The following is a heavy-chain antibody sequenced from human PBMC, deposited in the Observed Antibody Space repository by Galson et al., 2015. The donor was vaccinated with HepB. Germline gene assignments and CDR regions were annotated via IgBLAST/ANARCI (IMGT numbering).Heavy chain of an antibody. CDR1: GFTFSGYG. CDR3: AKLRYSYGYSFSDY. D-gene: IGHD5-18*01. J-gene: IGHJ4*02. V-gene: IGHV3-23*01. Sequence: SLRLSCAASGFTFSGYGMSWVRQAPGKGLEWVSAISGSGGSTYYADSVKGRFTISRDSSKNTLYLQMNGLRAEDTAVYYCAKLRYSYGYSFSDYWGQGTLVTASS. CDR2: ISGSGGST.